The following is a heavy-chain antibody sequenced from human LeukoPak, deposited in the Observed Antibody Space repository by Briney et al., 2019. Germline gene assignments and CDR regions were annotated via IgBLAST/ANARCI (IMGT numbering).Heavy chain of an antibody. V-gene: IGHV1-58*02. J-gene: IGHJ4*02. CDR2: IVVGSGNT. CDR1: GFTFTSSA. Sequence: SVKVSCKASGFTFTSSAMQWVRQARGQRLEWIGWIVVGSGNTNYAQKFQERVTITRDMSTSTAYMELSSLRSEDTAVYYCAADPYGSGSYLGQFDYRGQGTLVTVSS. D-gene: IGHD3-10*01. CDR3: AADPYGSGSYLGQFDY.